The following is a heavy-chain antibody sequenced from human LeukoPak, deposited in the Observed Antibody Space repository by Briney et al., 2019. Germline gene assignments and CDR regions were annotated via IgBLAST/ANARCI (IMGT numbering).Heavy chain of an antibody. Sequence: SETLSLTCAVYGGSFSGYYWSWIRQPPGKGLEWIGEINHSGSTNYNPSLKSRVTISVDTSKNQFSLELSSVTAADTAVYYCARGVLVTVYAAFDYWGQGTLVTVSS. D-gene: IGHD2-8*01. V-gene: IGHV4-34*01. CDR2: INHSGST. J-gene: IGHJ4*02. CDR3: ARGVLVTVYAAFDY. CDR1: GGSFSGYY.